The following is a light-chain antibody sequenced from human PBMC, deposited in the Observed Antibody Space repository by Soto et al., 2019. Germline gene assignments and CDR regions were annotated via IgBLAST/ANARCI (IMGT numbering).Light chain of an antibody. V-gene: IGLV2-11*01. J-gene: IGLJ1*01. Sequence: QSALTQPRSVSGSPGQSVAISCTGTSSDVGGYNFVSWYQQHPGKAPKLRMYDVSKRPSGVPARFSGSKSGNTASLTISGLQVDDEADYYCCSYAGSYTYYVFGTGTKVTVL. CDR2: DVS. CDR3: CSYAGSYTYYV. CDR1: SSDVGGYNF.